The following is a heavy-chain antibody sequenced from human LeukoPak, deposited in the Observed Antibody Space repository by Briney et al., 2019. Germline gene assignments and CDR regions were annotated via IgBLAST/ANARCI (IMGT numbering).Heavy chain of an antibody. CDR3: TRLGAVARGIDY. J-gene: IGHJ4*02. CDR1: GYSFTSYW. D-gene: IGHD1-26*01. CDR2: IYPADSDA. Sequence: EPLKISCKGSGYSFTSYWIGWVRQMPGKGLEWMGSIYPADSDARYSPSFQGQVTISADKSIGTAYLQWNTLKASDTAMYYCTRLGAVARGIDYWGQGTLVTVSS. V-gene: IGHV5-51*01.